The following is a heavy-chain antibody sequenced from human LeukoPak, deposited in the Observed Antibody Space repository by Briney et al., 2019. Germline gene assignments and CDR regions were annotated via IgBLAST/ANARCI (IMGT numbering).Heavy chain of an antibody. CDR2: TYYRSTWYN. Sequence: SQTLSLTCAISGDSVSSNSVTWNWIRQSPSRGLEWLGRTYYRSTWYNDYAVSVRVRITVNPDTSKNQFSLHLNSVTPEDTAVYYGARRLTHYDCFYPWGQGILVTVAS. D-gene: IGHD3-16*01. J-gene: IGHJ5*02. CDR1: GDSVSSNSVT. CDR3: ARRLTHYDCFYP. V-gene: IGHV6-1*01.